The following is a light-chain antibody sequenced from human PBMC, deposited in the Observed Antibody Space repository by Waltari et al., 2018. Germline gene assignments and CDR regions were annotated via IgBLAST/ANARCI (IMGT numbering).Light chain of an antibody. CDR1: QSISSY. V-gene: IGKV1-39*01. Sequence: DIQMTQSPSSLSASVGEGVTITCRVSQSISSYLNWYQQKPGKAPKLLIYASSSLQRGVPSRFSGSGSGTDFTLTISSLQPEDFATYYCQQSYSTLFTFGPGTKVDIK. CDR2: ASS. J-gene: IGKJ3*01. CDR3: QQSYSTLFT.